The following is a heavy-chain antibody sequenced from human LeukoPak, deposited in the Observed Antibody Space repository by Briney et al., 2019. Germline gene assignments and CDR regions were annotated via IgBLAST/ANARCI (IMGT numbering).Heavy chain of an antibody. CDR1: GYTFTGYY. J-gene: IGHJ5*02. CDR2: INPNSGGT. V-gene: IGHV1-2*06. Sequence: ASVKVSCKASGYTFTGYYMHWVRQAPGQGLEWMGRINPNSGGTNYAQKFQGRVTMTRDTSIGTAYMELSSLRSDDTAIYYCARGSSQNANYFDPWGQGTLVTVSS. D-gene: IGHD4/OR15-4a*01. CDR3: ARGSSQNANYFDP.